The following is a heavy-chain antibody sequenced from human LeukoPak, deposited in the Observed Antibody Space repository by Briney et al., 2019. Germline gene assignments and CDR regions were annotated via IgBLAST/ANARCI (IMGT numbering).Heavy chain of an antibody. CDR1: GFTFDDYG. Sequence: PGGSLRLSCAASGFTFDDYGMSWVRQAPGKGLMWVSRINNDGRSTTYADSVKGRFTISRDNAKDTLYLQMNSLTAEDTAVYYCARDGGGSSGYYWGLGYWGQGTLVTVSS. CDR3: ARDGGGSSGYYWGLGY. D-gene: IGHD3-22*01. V-gene: IGHV3-74*03. J-gene: IGHJ4*02. CDR2: INNDGRST.